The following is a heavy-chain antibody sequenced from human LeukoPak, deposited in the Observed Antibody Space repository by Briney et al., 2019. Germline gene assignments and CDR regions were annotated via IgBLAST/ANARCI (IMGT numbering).Heavy chain of an antibody. V-gene: IGHV3-72*01. CDR2: TRNKANSYTT. CDR1: GFTFSDHY. CDR3: AREPGTYDILTGGYDY. Sequence: GGSLRLSCAASGFTFSDHYMDWVRQAPGKGLEWVGRTRNKANSYTTEYAASVKGRFTILRDDSKNSLYLQMNSLKTEDTAVYYCAREPGTYDILTGGYDYWGQGTLVTVSS. D-gene: IGHD3-9*01. J-gene: IGHJ4*02.